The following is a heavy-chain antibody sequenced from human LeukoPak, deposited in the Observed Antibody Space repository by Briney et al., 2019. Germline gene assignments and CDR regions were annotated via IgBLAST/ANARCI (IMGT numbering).Heavy chain of an antibody. V-gene: IGHV3-53*01. CDR3: AREFVQWLRREPYYYMDV. CDR1: GFTVSSNY. CDR2: IYSGGST. J-gene: IGHJ6*03. D-gene: IGHD5-12*01. Sequence: GGSLRLSCAASGFTVSSNYMSWVRQAPGKGLEWVSVIYSGGSTYYADSVKGRFTISRDNSKNTLYLQMNSLRAEDTAVYYCAREFVQWLRREPYYYMDVWGKGTTVTVSS.